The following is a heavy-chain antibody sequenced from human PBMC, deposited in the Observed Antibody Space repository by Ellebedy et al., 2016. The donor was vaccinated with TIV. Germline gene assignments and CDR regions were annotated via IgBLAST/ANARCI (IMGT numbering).Heavy chain of an antibody. CDR1: GFTFSSYA. Sequence: GESLKISXAASGFTFSSYAMHWVRQAPGKGLEWVAVISYDGSNKYYADSVKGRFTISRDNSKNTLYLQMNSLRAEDTAVYYCARESNSGSYSAGMDVWGQGTTVTVSS. CDR3: ARESNSGSYSAGMDV. V-gene: IGHV3-30*04. CDR2: ISYDGSNK. D-gene: IGHD1-26*01. J-gene: IGHJ6*02.